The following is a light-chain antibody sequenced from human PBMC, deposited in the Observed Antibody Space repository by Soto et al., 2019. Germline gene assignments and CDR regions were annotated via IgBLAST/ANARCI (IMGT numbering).Light chain of an antibody. CDR3: SSYTSSSIYV. CDR1: SSDVGGYDY. V-gene: IGLV2-14*01. Sequence: QSVLTQPASVSGSPGQSVTISCTGTSSDVGGYDYVSWYQHHPGKAPKLVIYDVTYRPSGVSDRFSGSKSANTASLTISGLQAEDEADYYCSSYTSSSIYVFGTGTKVTVL. CDR2: DVT. J-gene: IGLJ1*01.